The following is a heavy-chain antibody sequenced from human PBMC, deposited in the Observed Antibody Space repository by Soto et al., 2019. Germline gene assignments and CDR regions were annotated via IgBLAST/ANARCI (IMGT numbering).Heavy chain of an antibody. CDR3: ARERGGTIFGVVIIPVNYYGMDV. CDR2: ISSSSSYI. CDR1: GFTFSSYS. J-gene: IGHJ6*02. Sequence: GGSLRLSCAASGFTFSSYSMNWVRQAPGKGLEWVSSISSSSSYIYYADSVKGRFTISRDNAKNSLYLQMNSLRAEDTAVYYCARERGGTIFGVVIIPVNYYGMDVWGQGTTVTVSS. D-gene: IGHD3-3*01. V-gene: IGHV3-21*01.